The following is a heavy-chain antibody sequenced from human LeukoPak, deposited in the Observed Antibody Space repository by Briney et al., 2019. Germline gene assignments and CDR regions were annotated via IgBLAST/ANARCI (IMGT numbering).Heavy chain of an antibody. CDR1: GYTFTSCD. D-gene: IGHD6-19*01. V-gene: IGHV1-8*01. J-gene: IGHJ4*02. Sequence: ASVKVSCKASGYTFTSCDINWVRQATGQGLEWMGWMNPNSGNTGCGQSFQGRITMTRDISIGTAYMELSNLTSEDTAIYYCTRGSSGRRDNWGQGTLVTVSA. CDR2: MNPNSGNT. CDR3: TRGSSGRRDN.